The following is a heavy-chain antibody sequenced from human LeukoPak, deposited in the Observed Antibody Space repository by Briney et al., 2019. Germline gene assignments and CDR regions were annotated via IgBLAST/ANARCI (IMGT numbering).Heavy chain of an antibody. D-gene: IGHD6-13*01. CDR1: GFTFSNYG. V-gene: IGHV3-23*01. Sequence: PGGSVRLSCAASGFTFSNYGLSWVRQAPGKGLEWVSVISGSGGSTYYADSVKGRFTISRDNSQNTLYLQMNSLRAEDTAVYYCAKDRTGFSSSWTLDYWGPGTLVTVSS. J-gene: IGHJ4*02. CDR3: AKDRTGFSSSWTLDY. CDR2: ISGSGGST.